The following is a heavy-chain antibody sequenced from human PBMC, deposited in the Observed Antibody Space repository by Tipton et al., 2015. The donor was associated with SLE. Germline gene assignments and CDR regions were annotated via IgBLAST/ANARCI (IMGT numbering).Heavy chain of an antibody. CDR3: AGGTGAYFDH. J-gene: IGHJ4*02. Sequence: GSLRLSCAASGFTYSGYAVHWVRQAPGKGLEWVAFIRADGSNKDYADSVKGRFTISRDNSKNTLYLQMNRLGVEDTAVYYCAGGTGAYFDHWGQGTLVTVSS. V-gene: IGHV3-30*02. D-gene: IGHD3-16*01. CDR2: IRADGSNK. CDR1: GFTYSGYA.